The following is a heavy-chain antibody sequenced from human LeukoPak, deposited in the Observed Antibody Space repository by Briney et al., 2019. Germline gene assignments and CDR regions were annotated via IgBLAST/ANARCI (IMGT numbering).Heavy chain of an antibody. Sequence: PSETLSLTCAVYGGSFSGYYWSWLRQPPGKGLEWSGEINHSGSTNYHPSLKSRVTISVETSKNQFSLKLSSVTAADTAVYYCARPHRRWYFDLWGRSTLVTVSS. CDR2: INHSGST. CDR3: ARPHRRWYFDL. CDR1: GGSFSGYY. V-gene: IGHV4-34*01. J-gene: IGHJ2*01.